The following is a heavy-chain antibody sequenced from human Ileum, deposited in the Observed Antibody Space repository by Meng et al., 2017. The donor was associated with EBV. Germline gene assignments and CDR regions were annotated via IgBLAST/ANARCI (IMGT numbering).Heavy chain of an antibody. CDR1: GYTFTDYY. D-gene: IGHD6-19*01. J-gene: IGHJ4*02. Sequence: QVQLVQSGAEVKKPXXXXXXXCKASGYTFTDYYMHWVRQAPGQGLEWMGRVNPNSGGTHYAQKFQGRVTMTRDTSITAAYMELSRLRSDDTAVYYCARSMGSGGWYVDYWGQGTLFTVSS. CDR3: ARSMGSGGWYVDY. V-gene: IGHV1-2*06. CDR2: VNPNSGGT.